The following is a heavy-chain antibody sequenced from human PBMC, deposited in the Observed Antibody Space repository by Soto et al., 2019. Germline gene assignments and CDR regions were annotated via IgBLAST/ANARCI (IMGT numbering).Heavy chain of an antibody. D-gene: IGHD3-10*01. Sequence: SETLSLTCAVYGGSFSGYYWSWIRQPPGKGLEWIGEINHSGSTNYNPSLKSRVTISVDTSKNQFSLKLSSVAAADTAVYYCARVLLWFGELLYVRRYNWFDPWGQGTLVTVSS. CDR1: GGSFSGYY. CDR3: ARVLLWFGELLYVRRYNWFDP. CDR2: INHSGST. V-gene: IGHV4-34*01. J-gene: IGHJ5*02.